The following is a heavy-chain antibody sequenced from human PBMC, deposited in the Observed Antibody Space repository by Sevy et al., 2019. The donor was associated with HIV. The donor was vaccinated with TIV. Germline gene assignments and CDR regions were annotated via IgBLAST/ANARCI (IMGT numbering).Heavy chain of an antibody. V-gene: IGHV4-39*01. CDR1: GGSISSSSYY. D-gene: IGHD4-17*01. J-gene: IGHJ4*02. Sequence: SETLSLTCTVSGGSISSSSYYWGWIRQPPGKGLEWIGSIYYSGSTYYNPSLKSRVTISVDMSKNQFSLKLSSVTAADTAVYYCARGTNDYGDEDYWGQGTLVTVSS. CDR2: IYYSGST. CDR3: ARGTNDYGDEDY.